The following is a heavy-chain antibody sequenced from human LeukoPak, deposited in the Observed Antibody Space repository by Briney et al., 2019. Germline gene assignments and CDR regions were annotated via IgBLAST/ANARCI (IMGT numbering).Heavy chain of an antibody. CDR2: INPNSGGT. D-gene: IGHD5-12*01. J-gene: IGHJ3*02. V-gene: IGHV1-2*02. CDR1: GYTFTSYG. CDR3: ARNVDIVATRAFDI. Sequence: ASVKVSCKASGYTFTSYGISWVRQAPGQGLEWMGWINPNSGGTNYAQKFQGRVTMTRDTSISTAYMELSRLRSDDTAVYYCARNVDIVATRAFDIWGQGTMVTVSS.